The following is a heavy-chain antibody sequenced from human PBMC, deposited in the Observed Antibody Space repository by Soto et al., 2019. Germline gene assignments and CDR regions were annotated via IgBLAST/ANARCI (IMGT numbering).Heavy chain of an antibody. J-gene: IGHJ6*02. Sequence: PSETPSLTCAVYGGSFSGYYWSWIRQPPGKGLEWIGEINHSGSTNYNPSLKSRVTISVDTSKDQFSLKLSSVTAADTAVYYCAVLLGWKGYYYYGMDVWGQGTTVTVSS. CDR3: AVLLGWKGYYYYGMDV. CDR2: INHSGST. V-gene: IGHV4-34*01. CDR1: GGSFSGYY. D-gene: IGHD1-1*01.